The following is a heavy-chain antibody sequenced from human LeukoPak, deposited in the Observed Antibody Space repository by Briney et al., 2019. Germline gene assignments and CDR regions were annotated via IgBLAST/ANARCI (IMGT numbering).Heavy chain of an antibody. J-gene: IGHJ5*02. CDR2: ISDGGDTT. D-gene: IGHD3-22*01. V-gene: IGHV3-23*01. CDR3: AKKYYYDRSSVFDP. Sequence: PGGTLRLSCAASGFTFSSYGMTWVRQAPGKGLEWVSVISDGGDTTYYADSVKGRFTTSRDNSKNTLYLQMNSLRAEDTALYYCAKKYYYDRSSVFDPWGQGTLVIVSS. CDR1: GFTFSSYG.